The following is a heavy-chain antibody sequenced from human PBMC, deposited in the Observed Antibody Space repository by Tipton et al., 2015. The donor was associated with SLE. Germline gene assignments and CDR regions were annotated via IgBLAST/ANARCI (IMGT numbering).Heavy chain of an antibody. CDR1: GFTFSSYS. Sequence: SLRLSCAASGFTFSSYSMNWVRQAPGKGLEWVSSISSSSSYIYYADSVKGRFTISRDNAKNSLYLQMNSLRAEDTAVYYCARDSYYYGSRIGYYGMDVWGQGTTVTVSS. J-gene: IGHJ6*02. V-gene: IGHV3-21*01. CDR2: ISSSSSYI. CDR3: ARDSYYYGSRIGYYGMDV. D-gene: IGHD3-10*01.